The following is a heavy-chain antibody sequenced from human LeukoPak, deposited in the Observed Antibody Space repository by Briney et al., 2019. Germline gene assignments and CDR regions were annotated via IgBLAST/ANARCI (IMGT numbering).Heavy chain of an antibody. D-gene: IGHD1-1*01. J-gene: IGHJ4*02. V-gene: IGHV3-74*01. CDR2: IRNDVSLP. CDR3: VLDAEGLQLERQDFDH. CDR1: GFTFSHFW. Sequence: GGCLRLSCAASGFTFSHFWMDWGCHVPGGGLVWGSRIRNDVSLPAYADSVKRRFTISRDNAKNTVYLQMNSLRAEYTPIYHCVLDAEGLQLERQDFDHWGQGILVTVSS.